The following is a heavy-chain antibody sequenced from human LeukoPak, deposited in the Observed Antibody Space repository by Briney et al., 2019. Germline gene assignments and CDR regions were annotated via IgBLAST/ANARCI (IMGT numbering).Heavy chain of an antibody. CDR2: IKQDGSEK. J-gene: IGHJ3*02. D-gene: IGHD3-22*01. CDR1: GFTFSSYW. CDR3: ARDSPDYYDSSGKGVDAFDI. Sequence: GSLRLSCAASGFTFSSYWMSWVRQAPGKGLEWVANIKQDGSEKYYVDSVKGRFTISRDNAKNSLYLQMNSLRAEDTAVYYCARDSPDYYDSSGKGVDAFDIWGQGTMVTVSS. V-gene: IGHV3-7*01.